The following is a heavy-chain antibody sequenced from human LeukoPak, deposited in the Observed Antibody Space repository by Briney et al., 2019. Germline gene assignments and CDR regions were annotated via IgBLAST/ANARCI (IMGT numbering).Heavy chain of an antibody. V-gene: IGHV3-53*01. CDR2: IYNDGST. D-gene: IGHD5-12*01. Sequence: GGSLRLSCAASGFTFSSYGMNWVRQAPGRGLEWASVIYNDGSTYYADSVKGRFIISKDISKNTLYLQMNNLRADDTAFYYCARESGYAVGDFWGRGTLVTVSS. CDR3: ARESGYAVGDF. CDR1: GFTFSSYG. J-gene: IGHJ4*02.